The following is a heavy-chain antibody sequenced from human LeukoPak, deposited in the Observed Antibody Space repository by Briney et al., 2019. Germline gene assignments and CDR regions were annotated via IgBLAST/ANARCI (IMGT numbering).Heavy chain of an antibody. V-gene: IGHV4-59*01. CDR2: IYYSGST. D-gene: IGHD2-2*01. Sequence: SETLSLTCTVSGGSISSYYWSWIRQPPGKGLEWIGYIYYSGSTNYNPSLKSRVTISVDTSKNQFSLKLSSVTAADTAVYYCARSCSSTSCYSRYYYYYMDVWGKGTTVTISS. CDR1: GGSISSYY. CDR3: ARSCSSTSCYSRYYYYYMDV. J-gene: IGHJ6*03.